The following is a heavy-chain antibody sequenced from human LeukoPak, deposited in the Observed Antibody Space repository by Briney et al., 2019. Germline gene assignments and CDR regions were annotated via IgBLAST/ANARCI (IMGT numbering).Heavy chain of an antibody. CDR2: ISAYNGNT. V-gene: IGHV1-18*01. J-gene: IGHJ4*02. Sequence: GASVKVSCKASGYTFTSYGISWVRQAPGQGLEWMGWISAYNGNTNYAQKLQGRVTMTTDTSTSTAYMELRSLRSDDTAVYYCARCRGPYCSSTSCYLTDWGQGTLVTVSS. D-gene: IGHD2-2*01. CDR3: ARCRGPYCSSTSCYLTD. CDR1: GYTFTSYG.